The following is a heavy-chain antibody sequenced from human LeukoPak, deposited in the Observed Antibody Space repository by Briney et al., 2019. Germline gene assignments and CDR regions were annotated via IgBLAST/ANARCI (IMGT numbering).Heavy chain of an antibody. D-gene: IGHD5-18*01. V-gene: IGHV4-59*01. J-gene: IGHJ4*02. CDR1: GGSISGYH. CDR2: IYYSGST. Sequence: PSETLSLTCNVSGGSISGYHWSWIRQPPGKGLEWIGYIYYSGSTNYNPSLKSRVTISVDTSKNQFSLKLSSVTAADTAVYYCARDAHSYGYDYWGQGTLVTVSS. CDR3: ARDAHSYGYDY.